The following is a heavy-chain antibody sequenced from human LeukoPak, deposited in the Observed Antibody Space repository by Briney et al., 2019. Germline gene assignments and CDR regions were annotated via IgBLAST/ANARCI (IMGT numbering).Heavy chain of an antibody. Sequence: GGSLRLSCAASGFTFDDYAMHWVRQAPGKGLEWVSGISWNSGSIGYADSVKGRFTISRDNAKNSLYLQMNSLRAEDTALYYCAKGIACSSTSCYYYYGMDVWGQGTTVTVSS. V-gene: IGHV3-9*01. CDR2: ISWNSGSI. CDR1: GFTFDDYA. D-gene: IGHD2-2*01. J-gene: IGHJ6*02. CDR3: AKGIACSSTSCYYYYGMDV.